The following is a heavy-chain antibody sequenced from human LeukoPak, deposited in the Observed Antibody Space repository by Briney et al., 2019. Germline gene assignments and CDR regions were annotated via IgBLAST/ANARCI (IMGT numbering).Heavy chain of an antibody. D-gene: IGHD3-9*01. CDR3: AKDYGTSDYDILTGYYNLGSRKETRIYYYYYYMDV. CDR1: GFTFSSYA. CDR2: IRYDGSNK. V-gene: IGHV3-30*02. J-gene: IGHJ6*03. Sequence: GGSLRLSCAASGFTFSSYAMHWVRQAPGKGLEGVAFIRYDGSNKYYTDSVKGRFTISRDKSKNTLYLQMKSLRAEDTAVYYCAKDYGTSDYDILTGYYNLGSRKETRIYYYYYYMDVWGKGTTVTISS.